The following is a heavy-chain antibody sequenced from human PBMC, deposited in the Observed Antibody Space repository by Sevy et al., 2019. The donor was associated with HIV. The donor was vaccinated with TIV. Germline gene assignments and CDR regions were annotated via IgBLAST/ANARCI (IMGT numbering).Heavy chain of an antibody. Sequence: GESLKISCVASGFIFSNYDMNWVRQAPGKGLEWVAVIWYDGSNKYYADSVKGRFTISRDNSKNTLYLQMNSLRAEDTAVYYCARDSSGWHGEDYWGQGTLVTVSS. CDR2: IWYDGSNK. CDR3: ARDSSGWHGEDY. CDR1: GFIFSNYD. D-gene: IGHD6-19*01. J-gene: IGHJ4*02. V-gene: IGHV3-33*08.